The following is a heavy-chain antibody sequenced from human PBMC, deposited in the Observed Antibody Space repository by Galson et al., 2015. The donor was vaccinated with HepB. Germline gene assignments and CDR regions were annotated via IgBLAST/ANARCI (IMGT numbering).Heavy chain of an antibody. J-gene: IGHJ3*02. CDR2: MNAGNGNT. V-gene: IGHV1-3*01. CDR3: AGARIQLWSDDAFDI. Sequence: SVKVSCKASGYTFTSYAMHWVRQAPGQRLEWMGWMNAGNGNTKYSQKFQGRVTITRDTSASTAYMDLSSLRSDDTAIYYCAGARIQLWSDDAFDIWGQGTMVTVSS. D-gene: IGHD5-18*01. CDR1: GYTFTSYA.